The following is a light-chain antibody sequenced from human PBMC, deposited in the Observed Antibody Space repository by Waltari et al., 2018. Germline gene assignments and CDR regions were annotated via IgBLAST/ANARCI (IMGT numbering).Light chain of an antibody. Sequence: DSVLTQSPLSLPVTLGQPASISCRSSQSLAQSNGNTYLNWFQQRPGQSPRRLIYEVSKRDSGAPDRFSGSGSGTDFTLKISRVEAEDVGVYYCLQGTLWPYTFGQGTNLEIK. CDR3: LQGTLWPYT. V-gene: IGKV2-30*02. J-gene: IGKJ2*01. CDR1: QSLAQSNGNTY. CDR2: EVS.